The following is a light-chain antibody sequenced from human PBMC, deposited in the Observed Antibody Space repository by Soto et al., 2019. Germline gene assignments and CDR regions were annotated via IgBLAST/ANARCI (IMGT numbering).Light chain of an antibody. CDR2: GAS. CDR1: QTIGRY. CDR3: QQSYISPWT. J-gene: IGKJ1*01. V-gene: IGKV1-39*01. Sequence: DIQMTQSLSSLSASVGDRVTITCRASQTIGRYLNWYQQKPGEVPNVLIYGASSLQSGVPSRFSGSGSGTDFTLTISSLQPEDFATYYCQQSYISPWTFGQGTKVEI.